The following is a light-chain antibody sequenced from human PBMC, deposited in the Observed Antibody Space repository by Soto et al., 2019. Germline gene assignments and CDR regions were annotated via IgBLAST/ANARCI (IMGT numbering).Light chain of an antibody. CDR2: GAS. CDR3: QQYGSSPLT. CDR1: QSVSSSY. Sequence: EIVLTQSPGTLSLSPGERATLSCRASQSVSSSYLAWYQQTPGQAPRLLIYGASSRATGIPDRFSGSGSATDITLTISRLEPEDLAVYYCQQYGSSPLTFGGGTKVEIK. V-gene: IGKV3-20*01. J-gene: IGKJ4*01.